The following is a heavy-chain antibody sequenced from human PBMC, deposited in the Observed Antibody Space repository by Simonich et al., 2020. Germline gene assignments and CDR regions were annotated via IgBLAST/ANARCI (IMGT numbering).Heavy chain of an antibody. J-gene: IGHJ6*03. D-gene: IGHD1-26*01. V-gene: IGHV1-2*02. Sequence: QVQLVQSGAEVKKPGASVKVSCKASGYTFTGYYMNWVRQAHGQGLEWMGWINPNRGGTKYAQKFRGRVTMTRDTASSTAYMELSRLRSDDTAVYYCARVPPTRGSYYYYYYYMDVWGKGTTVTVSS. CDR1: GYTFTGYY. CDR3: ARVPPTRGSYYYYYYYMDV. CDR2: INPNRGGT.